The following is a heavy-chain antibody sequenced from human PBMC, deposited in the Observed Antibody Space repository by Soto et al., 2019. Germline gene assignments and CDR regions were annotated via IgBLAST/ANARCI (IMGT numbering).Heavy chain of an antibody. CDR3: ARAADSYYYYGMDV. J-gene: IGHJ6*02. D-gene: IGHD2-2*01. CDR1: GGSISSGDYY. V-gene: IGHV4-30-4*01. Sequence: SETLSLTCTVSGGSISSGDYYWSWIRQPPGKGLEWIGYIYYSGSTYYNPSLKSRVTISVDTSKNQFSLKLSSVTAADTAVYYCARAADSYYYYGMDVWGQGTTVTVSS. CDR2: IYYSGST.